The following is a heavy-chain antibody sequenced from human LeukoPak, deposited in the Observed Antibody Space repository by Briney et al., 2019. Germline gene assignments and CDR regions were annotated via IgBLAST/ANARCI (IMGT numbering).Heavy chain of an antibody. J-gene: IGHJ6*02. V-gene: IGHV3-15*01. CDR3: PSCYSWSCYYYYAMDV. D-gene: IGHD6-13*01. CDR1: GFTFSNAW. CDR2: IKSKTDGGTT. Sequence: GGSLRLSCAASGFTFSNAWMSWVRQAPGKGLEWVGRIKSKTDGGTTDYAAPVKGRFTIARDDSRNTLDLQLNSLKTEDTAVYSCPSCYSWSCYYYYAMDVSGPGTTVTASS.